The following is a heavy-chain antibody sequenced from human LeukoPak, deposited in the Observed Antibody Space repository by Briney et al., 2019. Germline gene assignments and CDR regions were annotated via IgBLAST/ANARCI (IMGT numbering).Heavy chain of an antibody. V-gene: IGHV4-59*01. CDR1: GGSISSYY. CDR2: INYSGST. J-gene: IGHJ4*02. D-gene: IGHD5-24*01. CDR3: ARDSRDGYVDY. Sequence: SETLSLTCTVSGGSISSYYWSWIRKPPGKGLGWSGYINYSGSTNYNPSLKSRVTISVDTSQNQFSLKLSSVTAADTAVYYCARDSRDGYVDYWGQGTLVTVSS.